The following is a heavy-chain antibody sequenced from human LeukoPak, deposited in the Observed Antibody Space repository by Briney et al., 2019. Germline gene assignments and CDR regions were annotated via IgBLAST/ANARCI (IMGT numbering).Heavy chain of an antibody. CDR3: AREGWVSGNSIFDY. J-gene: IGHJ4*02. V-gene: IGHV4-61*02. CDR1: GGSISSGSYY. D-gene: IGHD4-23*01. Sequence: SGTLSLTCTVSGGSISSGSYYWSWIRQPAGKGLEWIGRIYTSGSTNYNPSLKSRVTISVDTSKNQFSLKLSSVTAADTAVYYCAREGWVSGNSIFDYWGQGTLVTVSS. CDR2: IYTSGST.